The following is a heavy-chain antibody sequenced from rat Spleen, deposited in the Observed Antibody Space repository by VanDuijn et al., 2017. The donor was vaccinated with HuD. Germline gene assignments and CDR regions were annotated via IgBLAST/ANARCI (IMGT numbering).Heavy chain of an antibody. V-gene: IGHV5-58*01. CDR3: AKDMNYYSTYPFYVMGD. D-gene: IGHD1-2*01. CDR2: ISPDGGTT. J-gene: IGHJ4*01. CDR1: GFTFSGYW. Sequence: EVQLVESGGGLVQPGRSLKLSCVASGFTFSGYWMYWIRQAPGEGLAWLSFISPDGGTTYYPDSVKGRFTISRDNAENTVYLQMNSLRSEDTATYYCAKDMNYYSTYPFYVMGDWGQGTSVTVSS.